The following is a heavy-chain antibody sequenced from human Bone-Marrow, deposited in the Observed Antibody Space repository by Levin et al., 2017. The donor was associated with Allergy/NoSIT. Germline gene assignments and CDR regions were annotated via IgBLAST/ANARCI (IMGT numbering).Heavy chain of an antibody. V-gene: IGHV1-69*01. CDR1: GGTFSSNA. J-gene: IGHJ3*02. CDR2: ISPIFGTE. Sequence: GGSLRLSCKTSGGTFSSNALNWVRQAPGQRLEWMGGISPIFGTEDYAQKFQGRVSITADDSTTTAYMELSSLRSEDTAMYYCPMEANIVVLPAAGESFDIWGQGTMVTVSS. CDR3: PMEANIVVLPAAGESFDI. D-gene: IGHD2-2*01.